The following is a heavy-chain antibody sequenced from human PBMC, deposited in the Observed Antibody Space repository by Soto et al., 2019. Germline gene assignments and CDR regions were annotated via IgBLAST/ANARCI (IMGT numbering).Heavy chain of an antibody. Sequence: EVHLLESGGGLVQPGGSLRLSCTASGFSFSTSVMTWVRQAPGQGLEWVASISENGGSRGGTYYADSVKGRVTISRDNSNNTLYLQLDSLRGADTAVYFCASAKAVVIAALGIWGQGTMLTVSS. CDR3: ASAKAVVIAALGI. D-gene: IGHD2-21*01. CDR2: ISENGGSRGGT. V-gene: IGHV3-23*01. CDR1: GFSFSTSV. J-gene: IGHJ3*02.